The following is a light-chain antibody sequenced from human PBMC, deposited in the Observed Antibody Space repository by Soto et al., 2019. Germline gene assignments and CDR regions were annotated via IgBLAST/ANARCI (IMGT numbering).Light chain of an antibody. V-gene: IGKV1-9*01. CDR3: QQLNSDWYA. CDR1: QGISTY. Sequence: DIQLTQSPSFLSASVGDRVTITCRASQGISTYLAWYLQRPGKAPKLLIYGASTSQSGFPSWFSGSGSGTEFTLTISSLQPEDLGTYYCQQLNSDWYAFGQGTKLAIK. J-gene: IGKJ2*01. CDR2: GAS.